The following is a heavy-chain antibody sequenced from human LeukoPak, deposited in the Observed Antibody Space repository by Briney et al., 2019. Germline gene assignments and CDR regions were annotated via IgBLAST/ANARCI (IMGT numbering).Heavy chain of an antibody. CDR1: GGTFSSYA. D-gene: IGHD5-24*01. V-gene: IGHV1-69*04. J-gene: IGHJ4*02. Sequence: SVKVSCKASGGTFSSYAISWVRQAPGQGLEWMGRIIPILGIANYAQKFQGRVTITADKSTSTAYMELSSLRSEDTAVYYCAALTERSVEMATIDPFDYWGQGTLVTVSS. CDR2: IIPILGIA. CDR3: AALTERSVEMATIDPFDY.